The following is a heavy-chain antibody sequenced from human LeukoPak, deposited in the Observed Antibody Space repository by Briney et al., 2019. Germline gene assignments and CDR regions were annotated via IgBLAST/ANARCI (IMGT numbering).Heavy chain of an antibody. CDR1: GFTFSSYA. V-gene: IGHV3-23*01. D-gene: IGHD5-12*01. Sequence: GGSLRLSCAASGFTFSSYAMNWVRQAPGKGLEWVSVISGSGDTTYYADSVRGRFTISRDNSKNTLYLQMNSLSAEDTAVYYCAKDSIVAMIRGYFDYWGQGTLVTVSS. CDR3: AKDSIVAMIRGYFDY. J-gene: IGHJ4*02. CDR2: ISGSGDTT.